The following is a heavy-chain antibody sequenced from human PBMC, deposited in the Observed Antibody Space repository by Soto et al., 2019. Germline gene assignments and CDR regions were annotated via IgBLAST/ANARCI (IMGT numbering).Heavy chain of an antibody. V-gene: IGHV3-23*01. D-gene: IGHD6-19*01. Sequence: EVQLLESGGGLVQPGGSLRLSCAASGFTFSSYAMSWVRQAPGKGLEWVSAISGSGGSTYYADSVKGRFTISRDNSKNRLYLQRNSLRAEDTAVDYCAKDRPIGNQCLVPNYYYGMDVWGQGTTVTVSS. CDR1: GFTFSSYA. CDR3: AKDRPIGNQCLVPNYYYGMDV. J-gene: IGHJ6*02. CDR2: ISGSGGST.